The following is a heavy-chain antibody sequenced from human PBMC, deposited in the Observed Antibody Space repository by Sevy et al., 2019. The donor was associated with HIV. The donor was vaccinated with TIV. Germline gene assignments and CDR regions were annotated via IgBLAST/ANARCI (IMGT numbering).Heavy chain of an antibody. J-gene: IGHJ3*02. CDR3: AKDTGDYYDSSGAFDI. CDR2: ISWNSGSI. V-gene: IGHV3-9*01. Sequence: GGSLRLSCAASGFTFDDYAMHWVRQAPGKGLEWVSGISWNSGSIGYADSVKGRFTISRDNAKNSLNMQMNSLRAEDTALYYCAKDTGDYYDSSGAFDIWGQGTMVTVSS. CDR1: GFTFDDYA. D-gene: IGHD3-22*01.